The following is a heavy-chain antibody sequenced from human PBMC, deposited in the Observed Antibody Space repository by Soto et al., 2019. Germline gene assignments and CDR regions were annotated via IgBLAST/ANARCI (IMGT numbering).Heavy chain of an antibody. CDR1: GGSFSGYY. D-gene: IGHD3-10*01. CDR2: INHSGST. J-gene: IGHJ4*02. CDR3: ARGHGAGSYYTVGFDY. V-gene: IGHV4-34*01. Sequence: SETLSLTCAVYGGSFSGYYWSWIRQPPGKGLEWIGEINHSGSTNYNPSLKSRVTISVDTSKNQFSLKLSSVTAADTAVYYCARGHGAGSYYTVGFDYWGKGTLVTVAS.